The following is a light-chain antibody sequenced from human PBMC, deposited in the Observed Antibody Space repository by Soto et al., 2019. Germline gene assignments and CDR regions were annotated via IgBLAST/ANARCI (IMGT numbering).Light chain of an antibody. J-gene: IGKJ4*01. CDR3: QQYSTYPLT. CDR2: DAS. Sequence: DIKMTKSLSTLSASIGDRVTITCRASQSITTFLAWYQQKPGKAPQILIYDASKLEPGVPSRLSGGGSGTEFTLTISSLQPDDFATYYCQQYSTYPLTFGGGTKVDIK. CDR1: QSITTF. V-gene: IGKV1-5*01.